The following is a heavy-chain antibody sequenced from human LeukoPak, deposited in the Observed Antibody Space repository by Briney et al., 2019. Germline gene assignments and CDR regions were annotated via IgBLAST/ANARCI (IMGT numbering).Heavy chain of an antibody. V-gene: IGHV1-18*01. D-gene: IGHD2-2*01. CDR3: ARYCSSISCYGYYYYYGMDV. CDR2: ISAYNGNT. CDR1: GGIFNSYG. J-gene: IGHJ6*02. Sequence: ASVKVSCKASGGIFNSYGISWVRQAPGQGLEWMGWISAYNGNTNYAQKLQGRVTMTTDTSTSTAYMELRSLRSDDTAVYYCARYCSSISCYGYYYYYGMDVWGQGTTVTVSS.